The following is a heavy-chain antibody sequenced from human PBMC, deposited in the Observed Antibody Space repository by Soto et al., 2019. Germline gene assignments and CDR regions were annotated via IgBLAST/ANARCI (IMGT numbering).Heavy chain of an antibody. V-gene: IGHV3-53*01. J-gene: IGHJ5*02. CDR2: IHSDANT. CDR3: ARPGCLDA. Sequence: GGSLRLSCAASGFDVSSNSMNWVRQAPGKGLEWLSLIHSDANTKYADSVKGRFTICRDSAENTVYLQMNSLRAEDMAVYYCARPGCLDAWGQGTLVTVSS. CDR1: GFDVSSNS.